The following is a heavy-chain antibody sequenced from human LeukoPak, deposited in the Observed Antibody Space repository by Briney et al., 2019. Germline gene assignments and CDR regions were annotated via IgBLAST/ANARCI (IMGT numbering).Heavy chain of an antibody. D-gene: IGHD6-13*01. CDR3: ASGIAAAGQFDY. CDR2: INHSGST. Sequence: KPSETLSLTCAVYGGSFSGYYWSWIRQPPGQGLEWIGEINHSGSTNYNPSLKSRLTISLDTSKNQFSLKLSSVTAADTAVYYCASGIAAAGQFDYWGQGTLVTVSS. V-gene: IGHV4-34*01. J-gene: IGHJ4*02. CDR1: GGSFSGYY.